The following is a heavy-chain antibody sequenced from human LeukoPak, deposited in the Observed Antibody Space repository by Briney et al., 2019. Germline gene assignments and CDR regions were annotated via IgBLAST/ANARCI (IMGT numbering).Heavy chain of an antibody. J-gene: IGHJ4*02. CDR2: INPSGGST. D-gene: IGHD3-10*01. Sequence: ASVKVSCKASGYTFTSYYMHWVRQAPGQGLEWMGIINPSGGSTSYAQKFQGRVTMTRDTSTSTVYMELSSLRSEDTAVYYCARAEAGGYYGSGISYWGQGTLVTVSS. V-gene: IGHV1-46*01. CDR3: ARAEAGGYYGSGISY. CDR1: GYTFTSYY.